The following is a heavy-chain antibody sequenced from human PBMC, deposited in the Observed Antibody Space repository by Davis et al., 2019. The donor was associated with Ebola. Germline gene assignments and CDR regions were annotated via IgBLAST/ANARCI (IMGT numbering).Heavy chain of an antibody. CDR1: GFTFTDYY. CDR3: ARGTLVGATGIDY. CDR2: ISSSGSTI. J-gene: IGHJ4*02. Sequence: GESLKISCAASGFTFTDYYMSWIRQAPGKGLEWVSYISSSGSTIYFADSVKGRFTISRDNAKNSVFLQMDSLRADDTAVYYCARGTLVGATGIDYWGQGTLVTVSS. D-gene: IGHD1-26*01. V-gene: IGHV3-11*01.